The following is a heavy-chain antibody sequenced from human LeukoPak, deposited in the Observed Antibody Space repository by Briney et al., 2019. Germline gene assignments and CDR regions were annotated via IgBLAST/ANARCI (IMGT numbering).Heavy chain of an antibody. CDR1: GFTFSNAW. D-gene: IGHD3-22*01. Sequence: PGGSLRLSCAASGFTFSNAWMTWVRQAPGQGLEWVGRIKSKTDGGTTDYAAPVKGRFAISRDDSKNTLYLQMNSLKTEDTAVYYCTTDYDDSSGYNYYYGMDVWGQGTTVTVSS. J-gene: IGHJ6*02. CDR3: TTDYDDSSGYNYYYGMDV. V-gene: IGHV3-15*01. CDR2: IKSKTDGGTT.